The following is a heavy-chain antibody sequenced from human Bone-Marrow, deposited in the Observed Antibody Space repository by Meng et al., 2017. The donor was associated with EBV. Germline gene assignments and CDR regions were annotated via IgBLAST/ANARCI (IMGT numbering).Heavy chain of an antibody. Sequence: HLVESXXALVQXGGSLRLFCAGSEFTFSSYWMHWVRQAPGEGLVWVSRINEDGATTTYADSVKGRFTISRDNAKNTLYLQMNSLRAEDTAVYYCSRDLAGSDDDWGQGTLVTVAS. CDR3: SRDLAGSDDD. D-gene: IGHD1-14*01. J-gene: IGHJ4*02. CDR2: INEDGATT. V-gene: IGHV3-74*03. CDR1: EFTFSSYW.